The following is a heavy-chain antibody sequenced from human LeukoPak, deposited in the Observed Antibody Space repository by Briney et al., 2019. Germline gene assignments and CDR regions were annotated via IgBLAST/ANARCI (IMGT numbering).Heavy chain of an antibody. CDR3: ARDRSYFGPFDY. D-gene: IGHD1-26*01. CDR2: IWYDGSNK. Sequence: GRSLRLSCAASGFTFSSYGMHWVRQAPGKGLEWVAVIWYDGSNKYYADSVKGRFTISRDNSKNTLYLQMNSLRAEDTAVYYCARDRSYFGPFDYWGQGTLVTVSS. J-gene: IGHJ4*02. V-gene: IGHV3-33*01. CDR1: GFTFSSYG.